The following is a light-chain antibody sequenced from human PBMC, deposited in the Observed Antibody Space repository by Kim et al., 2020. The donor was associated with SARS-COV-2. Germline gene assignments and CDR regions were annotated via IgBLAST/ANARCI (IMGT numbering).Light chain of an antibody. CDR1: QSISSW. CDR2: KAS. Sequence: VSVGDRVTITCRASQSISSWLAWYQQKPGKAPKLLIYKASSLESGVPSRFSGSGSGTEFTLTISSLQPDDFATYYCQQYNSYSHTFGQGTKVDIK. J-gene: IGKJ1*01. CDR3: QQYNSYSHT. V-gene: IGKV1-5*03.